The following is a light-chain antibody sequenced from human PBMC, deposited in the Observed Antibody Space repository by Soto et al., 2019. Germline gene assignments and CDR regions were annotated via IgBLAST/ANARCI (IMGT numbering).Light chain of an antibody. CDR1: QGIGTY. CDR2: KAS. J-gene: IGKJ1*01. CDR3: QHYNSYSEA. Sequence: DIQMTQSPSSLPASVGDRISITCRASQGIGTYLSWYQQKPGKAPKLLIYKASTLKSGVPSRFSGSGSGTEFTLTISSLQPDDFATYYCQHYNSYSEAFGQGTKVELK. V-gene: IGKV1-5*03.